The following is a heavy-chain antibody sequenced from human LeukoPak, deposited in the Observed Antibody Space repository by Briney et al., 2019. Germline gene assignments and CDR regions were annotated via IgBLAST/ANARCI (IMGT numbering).Heavy chain of an antibody. V-gene: IGHV4-59*01. CDR3: ARGETEGYYFDY. CDR1: GGSISSYY. J-gene: IGHJ4*02. Sequence: SETPSLTCTVSGGSISSYYWSWIRQPSGKGLEWIGYIYYSGSTNYNPSLKSRVTISVDTSKNQFSLKLSSVTAADTAVYYCARGETEGYYFDYWGQGTLVTVSS. CDR2: IYYSGST. D-gene: IGHD1-14*01.